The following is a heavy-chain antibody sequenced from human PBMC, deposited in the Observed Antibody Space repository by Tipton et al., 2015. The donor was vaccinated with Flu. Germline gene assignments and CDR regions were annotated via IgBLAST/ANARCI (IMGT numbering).Heavy chain of an antibody. Sequence: SLRLSCAASGFTVSLYWMTWVRQAPGKGLEWVANIKKDGSEKYYVDSVKGRFTISRDNAKHSLYLQMNSLRAEDTAVYYCARAPEWLSYGFDIWGQGTMVTVSS. V-gene: IGHV3-7*01. CDR3: ARAPEWLSYGFDI. CDR1: GFTVSLYW. D-gene: IGHD3-3*01. CDR2: IKKDGSEK. J-gene: IGHJ3*02.